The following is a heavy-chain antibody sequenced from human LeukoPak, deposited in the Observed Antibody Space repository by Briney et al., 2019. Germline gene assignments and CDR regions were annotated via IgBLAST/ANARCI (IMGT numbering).Heavy chain of an antibody. Sequence: TETLSLTCAVYGGSFSGYYWSWIRQPPGKGLEWIGEINHSGSTNYNPSLKSRVTISVDTSKNQFSLKLSSVTAADTAVYYCARRLLGYCSGGSCYSGYFQHWGQGTLVTVSS. CDR1: GGSFSGYY. CDR2: INHSGST. J-gene: IGHJ1*01. CDR3: ARRLLGYCSGGSCYSGYFQH. D-gene: IGHD2-15*01. V-gene: IGHV4-34*01.